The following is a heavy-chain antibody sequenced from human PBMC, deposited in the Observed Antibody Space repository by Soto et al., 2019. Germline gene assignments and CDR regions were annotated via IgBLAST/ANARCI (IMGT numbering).Heavy chain of an antibody. D-gene: IGHD4-17*01. CDR2: IYSGTNT. J-gene: IGHJ6*02. Sequence: EVQLVESGGALVQPGGSLRLSCEVSGFSVTRNYMSWVRQRPGKGLEWVSVIYSGTNTYYGDSVKGRFTISRDDSKNTLYLQMNTLRVEDTAVYFCARGVGGDYGALMYSFGMDVWGQGTTVTVS. V-gene: IGHV3-66*01. CDR3: ARGVGGDYGALMYSFGMDV. CDR1: GFSVTRNY.